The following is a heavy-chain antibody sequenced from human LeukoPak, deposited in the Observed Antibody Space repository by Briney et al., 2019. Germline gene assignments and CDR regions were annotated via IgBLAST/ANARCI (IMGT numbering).Heavy chain of an antibody. V-gene: IGHV3-21*01. CDR2: ISSSSSYI. D-gene: IGHD2-2*01. CDR1: GFTFSSYS. Sequence: GGSLILSCAASGFTFSSYSMNWVRQAPGKGLEWVSSISSSSSYIYYADSVKGRFTISRDNAKNSLYLQMNSLRAEDTAVYYCARVPPPAAMAYVFDYWGQGTLVTVSS. CDR3: ARVPPPAAMAYVFDY. J-gene: IGHJ4*02.